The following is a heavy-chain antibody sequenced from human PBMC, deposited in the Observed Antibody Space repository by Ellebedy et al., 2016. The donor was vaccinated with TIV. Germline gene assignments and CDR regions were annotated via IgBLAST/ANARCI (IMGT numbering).Heavy chain of an antibody. J-gene: IGHJ4*02. Sequence: ASVKVSCKASGYTFTGYYMHWVRQAPGQGLEWMGWINPNSGGTNYAQKFQGWVTMTRDTSISTAYMELSRLRSDDTAVYYCAREGVDIAVAGGLDYWGQGTLVTVSS. D-gene: IGHD6-19*01. CDR2: INPNSGGT. CDR3: AREGVDIAVAGGLDY. V-gene: IGHV1-2*04. CDR1: GYTFTGYY.